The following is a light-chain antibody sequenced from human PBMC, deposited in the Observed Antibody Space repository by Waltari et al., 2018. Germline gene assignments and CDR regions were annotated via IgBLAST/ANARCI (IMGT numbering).Light chain of an antibody. J-gene: IGLJ2*01. CDR3: SSQSSNDVVL. Sequence: QSALTQPAAVSGSPGQSFTIFCAGTSNDVGGYNSVSWYQEHPGQAPRVIIYDVSDRPSGVSDRFSGSKSGNTASLTISVLQAEDEADYYCSSQSSNDVVLFGGGTKLTVL. CDR2: DVS. CDR1: SNDVGGYNS. V-gene: IGLV2-14*01.